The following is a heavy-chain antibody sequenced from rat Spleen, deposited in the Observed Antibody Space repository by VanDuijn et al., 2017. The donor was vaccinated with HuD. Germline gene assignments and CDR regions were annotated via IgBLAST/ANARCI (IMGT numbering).Heavy chain of an antibody. CDR2: ISYDGSST. Sequence: EVQLVESDGGLVQPGRSLKLSCAASGFTFSDYYMAWVRQAPTKGLEWVATISYDGSSTYYRDSVKGRFTISRDNAKSTLYLQMDSLRSEDTATYYCARPTRVPSYYWYFDFWGPGTMVTVSS. D-gene: IGHD1-4*01. V-gene: IGHV5-29*01. CDR3: ARPTRVPSYYWYFDF. CDR1: GFTFSDYY. J-gene: IGHJ1*01.